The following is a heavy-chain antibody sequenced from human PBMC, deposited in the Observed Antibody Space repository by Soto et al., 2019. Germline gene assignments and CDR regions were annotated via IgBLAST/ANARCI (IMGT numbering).Heavy chain of an antibody. J-gene: IGHJ3*02. CDR2: ISGSGGST. CDR1: GFTFSSYS. Sequence: GGSLRLSCAASGFTFSSYSMNWVRQAPGKGLEWVSAISGSGGSTYYADSVKGRFTISRDNSKNTLYLQMNSLRAEDTAVYYCAKDPWAAAVRDAFDIWGQGTMVTVSS. CDR3: AKDPWAAAVRDAFDI. V-gene: IGHV3-23*01. D-gene: IGHD6-13*01.